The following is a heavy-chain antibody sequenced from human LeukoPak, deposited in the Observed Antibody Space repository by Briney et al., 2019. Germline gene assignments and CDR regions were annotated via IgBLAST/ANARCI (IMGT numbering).Heavy chain of an antibody. V-gene: IGHV3-48*02. CDR3: ARGESDSSGRTWVLDY. Sequence: GGSLRLSCAASGFTFSSYSVNWVRQAPGKGLEWVSYISSSSSTIYYADSVKGRFTISRDNAKNSLYLQMNSLRDEDTAVYYCARGESDSSGRTWVLDYWGQGTLVTVSS. D-gene: IGHD6-19*01. CDR2: ISSSSSTI. J-gene: IGHJ4*02. CDR1: GFTFSSYS.